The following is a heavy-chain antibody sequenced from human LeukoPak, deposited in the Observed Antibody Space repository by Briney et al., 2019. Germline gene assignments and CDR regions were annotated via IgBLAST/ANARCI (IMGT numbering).Heavy chain of an antibody. J-gene: IGHJ3*02. V-gene: IGHV3-21*01. CDR3: ARVAYCGGDCYSGEYAFDI. CDR2: ISSSSSYI. CDR1: GFTFSSYS. D-gene: IGHD2-21*01. Sequence: GGSLRLSCAASGFTFSSYSMNWVRRAPGKGLEWVSSISSSSSYIYYADSVKGRLTISRDNAKNSLYLQMNSLRAEDTAVYYCARVAYCGGDCYSGEYAFDIWGQGTMVTVSS.